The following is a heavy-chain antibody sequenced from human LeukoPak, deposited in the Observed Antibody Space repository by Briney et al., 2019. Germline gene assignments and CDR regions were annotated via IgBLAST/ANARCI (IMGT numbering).Heavy chain of an antibody. V-gene: IGHV1-2*02. J-gene: IGHJ4*02. Sequence: ASVKVSCKASGYTFTDYHMHWVRQAPGQGLEWMGWINAKSGGTNYAQNFQGRVTMTRDTSISTASMELSRLRSDDTAVYYCARGYFDSSGYYSPRGYWGQGTLVTVSS. CDR2: INAKSGGT. D-gene: IGHD3-22*01. CDR1: GYTFTDYH. CDR3: ARGYFDSSGYYSPRGY.